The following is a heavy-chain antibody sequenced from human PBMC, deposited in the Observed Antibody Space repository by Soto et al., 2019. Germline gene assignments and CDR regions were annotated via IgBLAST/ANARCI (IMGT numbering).Heavy chain of an antibody. CDR2: MSYDGNQK. Sequence: PGGSLRLSCAASGFTFSRYAIHWVRQAPGKGLEWVTVMSYDGNQKHYADSVKGRFTVSRDDSENTVFLQMTSLRPEDTATYYCAEDRYFDSYYLDSWGQGTLVTVSS. CDR1: GFTFSRYA. J-gene: IGHJ4*02. V-gene: IGHV3-30-3*01. D-gene: IGHD3-9*01. CDR3: AEDRYFDSYYLDS.